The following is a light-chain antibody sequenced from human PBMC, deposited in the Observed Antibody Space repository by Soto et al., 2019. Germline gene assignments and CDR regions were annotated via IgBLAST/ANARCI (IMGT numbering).Light chain of an antibody. CDR2: LGS. Sequence: DIVMTQSPLYLPVTPGEPASISCRSSQSLLHRNGYNYLDWYLQKPGQSPQLVMSLGSTRASGVPDRFGGSGSGTDFTLKISRVEAEDVGVYYCMQALQIPHTFGQGTKLEIK. CDR3: MQALQIPHT. V-gene: IGKV2-28*01. J-gene: IGKJ2*01. CDR1: QSLLHRNGYNY.